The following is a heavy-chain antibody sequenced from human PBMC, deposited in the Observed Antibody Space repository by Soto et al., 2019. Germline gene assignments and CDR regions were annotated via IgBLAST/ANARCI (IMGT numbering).Heavy chain of an antibody. CDR1: GGSISGYY. J-gene: IGHJ4*02. V-gene: IGHV4-34*01. D-gene: IGHD4-17*01. CDR2: INHSGST. Sequence: SSETLSLTCTVSGGSISGYYWSWIRQPPGKGLEWIGEINHSGSTNYNPSLKSRVTISVDTSKNQFSLKLSSVTAADTAVYYCARGRYGDSYWGQGTLVNVSS. CDR3: ARGRYGDSY.